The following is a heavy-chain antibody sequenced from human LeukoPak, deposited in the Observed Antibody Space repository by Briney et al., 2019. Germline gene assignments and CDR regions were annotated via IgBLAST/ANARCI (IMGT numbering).Heavy chain of an antibody. CDR1: GFTFSSYV. V-gene: IGHV3-30*04. CDR2: ISYDGSNE. CDR3: AKGIGYYYYYMDV. Sequence: GGSLRLSCAASGFTFSSYVMHWVRQAPGKGLEWVAIISYDGSNEYYADSVKGRFTISRDNSKNTLYLQMNSLRAEDTAVYYCAKGIGYYYYYMDVWGKGTTVTVSS. J-gene: IGHJ6*03.